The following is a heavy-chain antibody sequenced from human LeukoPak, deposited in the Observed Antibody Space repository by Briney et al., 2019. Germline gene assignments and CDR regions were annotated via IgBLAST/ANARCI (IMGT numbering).Heavy chain of an antibody. CDR3: ARDLGRDYGDSDY. J-gene: IGHJ4*01. D-gene: IGHD4-17*01. Sequence: GGSLRLSCAASGFTFSSYGMHWARQAPGKGLEWVAVIWYDGSNKYYADSVKGRFTISRDNSKNTQYLQMNSLRAEDTAVYYCARDLGRDYGDSDYWGHGTLVAVSS. CDR1: GFTFSSYG. V-gene: IGHV3-33*01. CDR2: IWYDGSNK.